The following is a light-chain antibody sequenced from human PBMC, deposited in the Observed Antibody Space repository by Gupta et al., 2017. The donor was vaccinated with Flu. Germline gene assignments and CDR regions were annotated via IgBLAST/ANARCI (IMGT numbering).Light chain of an antibody. CDR2: KDT. CDR1: TLSTQY. J-gene: IGLJ3*02. V-gene: IGLV3-25*03. Sequence: SSELTQPHSVSVSPGQTATITCSGNTLSTQYTYWYQQKPGQAPVLVIFKDTERPSGIPERFSGSNSGTTVTLTISGVQAEDEAAYYCQSADNSGTYVVFGGGTKLTV. CDR3: QSADNSGTYVV.